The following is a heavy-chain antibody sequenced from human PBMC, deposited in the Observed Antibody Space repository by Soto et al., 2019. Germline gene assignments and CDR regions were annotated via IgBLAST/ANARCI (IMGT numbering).Heavy chain of an antibody. J-gene: IGHJ4*02. CDR3: ARGPSGDKVDS. Sequence: QVQLQESGPGLVKPSQTLSLTCTVSGGSISTVDYWWSWIRQSPDMGLEWIGHIYDGGRTYNNPSLECRVTVSVAPSKSQLSLTLSSVSAADTAVYYCARGPSGDKVDSWGQGTLVTVSS. D-gene: IGHD7-27*01. CDR1: GGSISTVDYW. V-gene: IGHV4-30-4*01. CDR2: IYDGGRT.